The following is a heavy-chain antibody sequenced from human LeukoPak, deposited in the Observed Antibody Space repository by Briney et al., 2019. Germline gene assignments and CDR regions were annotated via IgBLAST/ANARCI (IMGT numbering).Heavy chain of an antibody. J-gene: IGHJ4*02. CDR3: ANLLRWEPY. V-gene: IGHV3-23*01. D-gene: IGHD4-23*01. CDR2: ISGSGGST. Sequence: GGSLRLSCAASGFTFSSYGMSWVRQAPGKGLEWVSAISGSGGSTYYADSVKGRFTISRDNAKNSLYLQMNSLRAEDTAVYYCANLLRWEPYWGQGTLATVSS. CDR1: GFTFSSYG.